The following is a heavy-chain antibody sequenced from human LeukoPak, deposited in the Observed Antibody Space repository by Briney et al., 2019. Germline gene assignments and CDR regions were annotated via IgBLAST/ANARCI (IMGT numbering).Heavy chain of an antibody. D-gene: IGHD6-19*01. V-gene: IGHV4-61*01. Sequence: SETLSLTCTVSGGSVNSDSYYWSWIRQPPGKGLEWIGFIYYTGSTSDNPSLRSRVTISVDTSRNQFSLKLSSVTPEDTAVYYCARDSTGWALDYWGQGTLVTVSS. CDR3: ARDSTGWALDY. J-gene: IGHJ4*02. CDR2: IYYTGST. CDR1: GGSVNSDSYY.